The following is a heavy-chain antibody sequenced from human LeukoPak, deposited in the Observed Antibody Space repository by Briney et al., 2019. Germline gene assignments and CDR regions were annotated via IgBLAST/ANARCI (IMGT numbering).Heavy chain of an antibody. Sequence: SETLSLTCTVSGGSISSSNYYWGCVRQPPGNGLEWLVSIYYGGTTYYTPSLKCRITISVDTSRHQFSLKLSSVTAADTAVYYCTRRPVVGAALRTYYFDYWWQGALVTVSS. CDR2: IYYGGTT. CDR3: TRRPVVGAALRTYYFDY. D-gene: IGHD1-26*01. CDR1: GGSISSSNYY. J-gene: IGHJ4*02. V-gene: IGHV4-39*01.